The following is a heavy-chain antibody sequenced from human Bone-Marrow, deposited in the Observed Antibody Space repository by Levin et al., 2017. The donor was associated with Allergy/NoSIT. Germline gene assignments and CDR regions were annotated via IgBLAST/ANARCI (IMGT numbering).Heavy chain of an antibody. D-gene: IGHD2-15*01. Sequence: GGSLRLSCAASGFTFSDYYMSWIRQAPGKGLEWVSYISSSGSTIYYADSVKGRFTISRDNAKNSLYLQMNSLRAEDTAVYYCAGTDIVVVAPRGYYYYGMDVWGQGTTVTVSS. J-gene: IGHJ6*02. CDR1: GFTFSDYY. V-gene: IGHV3-11*01. CDR3: AGTDIVVVAPRGYYYYGMDV. CDR2: ISSSGSTI.